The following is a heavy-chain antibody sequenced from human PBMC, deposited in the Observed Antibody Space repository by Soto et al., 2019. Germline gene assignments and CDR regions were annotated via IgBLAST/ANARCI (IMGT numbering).Heavy chain of an antibody. CDR2: TYYRSKWYN. D-gene: IGHD2-8*01. CDR1: GDSVSSNSAA. J-gene: IGHJ4*02. Sequence: SPTLSLTCAISGDSVSSNSAAWNWIRQSPSRGLEWLGRTYYRSKWYNDYAVSVKSRITINPDTSKNQFSLQLNSVTPEDTAVYYCARSKPYCTNGVCYVPEYYFDYWGQGTLVTVSS. V-gene: IGHV6-1*01. CDR3: ARSKPYCTNGVCYVPEYYFDY.